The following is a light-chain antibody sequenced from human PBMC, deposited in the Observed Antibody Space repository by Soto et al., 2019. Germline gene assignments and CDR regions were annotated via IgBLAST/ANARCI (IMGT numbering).Light chain of an antibody. CDR1: QSISSW. CDR2: KAS. CDR3: QHYNSYPWT. Sequence: DFQMTQSPSTLSASVGDRVTITCRASQSISSWLAWYQQKPGKAPKLLTYKASSLESGVPSRFSGSGSGTEFTLTISSLQPDDFATFYCQHYNSYPWTFGQGTKVEIK. V-gene: IGKV1-5*03. J-gene: IGKJ1*01.